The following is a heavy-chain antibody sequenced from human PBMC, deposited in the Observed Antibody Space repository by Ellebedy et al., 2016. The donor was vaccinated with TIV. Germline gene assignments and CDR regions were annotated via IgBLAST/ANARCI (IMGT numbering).Heavy chain of an antibody. CDR3: ATLPSSLFAFDY. V-gene: IGHV1-24*01. CDR1: GYTFPDLA. D-gene: IGHD2-2*01. CDR2: LDPEYAEI. Sequence: AASVKVSCKVSGYTFPDLALHWVRQAPVKGLEWMGGLDPEYAEIIYAQKFQGRVTMTEDTSTDTAYMELRSLRSEDTAVYYCATLPSSLFAFDYWGQGTLVTVSS. J-gene: IGHJ4*02.